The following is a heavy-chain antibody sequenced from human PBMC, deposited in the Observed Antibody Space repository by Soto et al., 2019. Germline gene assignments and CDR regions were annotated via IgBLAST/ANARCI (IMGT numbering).Heavy chain of an antibody. CDR3: ARDFADKYSLDV. CDR1: GGSIRSYY. V-gene: IGHV4-59*01. J-gene: IGHJ6*02. D-gene: IGHD6-6*01. Sequence: TSETLSLTCTVSGGSIRSYYWSLIRPPPGKGLEWIGYIFYSGSTNYNPSLKSRVTISVDTSKNQFSLKLRSVTAADTAVYYCARDFADKYSLDVWGQGTTVTV. CDR2: IFYSGST.